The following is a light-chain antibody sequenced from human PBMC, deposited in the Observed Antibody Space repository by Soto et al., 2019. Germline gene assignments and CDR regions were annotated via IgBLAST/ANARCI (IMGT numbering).Light chain of an antibody. CDR3: QQYNSYSIT. V-gene: IGKV3D-15*03. CDR2: DAS. CDR1: QSVRSH. Sequence: EVVMTQSPATLSVSPGERVTLSCRASQSVRSHLAWYQQKPGQAPRLLIYDASIRAAGVPARFSGSGSGTEFTLTISFLQPDDFATYYCQQYNSYSITFGQGTRLEIK. J-gene: IGKJ5*01.